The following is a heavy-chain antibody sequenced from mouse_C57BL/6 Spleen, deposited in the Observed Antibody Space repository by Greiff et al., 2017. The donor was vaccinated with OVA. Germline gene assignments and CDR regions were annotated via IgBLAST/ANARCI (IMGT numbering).Heavy chain of an antibody. CDR3: ARRSYYGISMDY. V-gene: IGHV1-69*01. D-gene: IGHD1-1*01. CDR1: GYTFTSYW. CDR2: IDPSDSYT. Sequence: QVQLQQSGAELVMPGASVKLSCKASGYTFTSYWMHWVKQRPGQGLEWIGEIDPSDSYTNYNQKFKGKSTLTVDKSSSTAYMQLSSLTSEDSAVYYCARRSYYGISMDYWGQGTSVTVSS. J-gene: IGHJ4*01.